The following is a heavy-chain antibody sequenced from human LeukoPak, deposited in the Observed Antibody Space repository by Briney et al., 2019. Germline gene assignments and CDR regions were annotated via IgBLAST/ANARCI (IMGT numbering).Heavy chain of an antibody. Sequence: ASVKVSCKASGYTLTSYAMNWVRQAPGQGLEWMGWINANTGNPTYAQGFTGRFVFSLDTSVSTAYLEISSLKAEDTAVYYCAREGYCSGGSCYSGDAFDIWGQGTMVTVSS. CDR2: INANTGNP. CDR1: GYTLTSYA. D-gene: IGHD2-15*01. CDR3: AREGYCSGGSCYSGDAFDI. V-gene: IGHV7-4-1*02. J-gene: IGHJ3*02.